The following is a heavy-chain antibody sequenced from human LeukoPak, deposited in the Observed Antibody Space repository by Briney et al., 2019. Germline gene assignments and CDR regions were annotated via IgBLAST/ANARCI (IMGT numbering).Heavy chain of an antibody. Sequence: GESLKISCKGSGYSFTSYWIGWVRQMPGKGLEWMGIIYPGDSDTRYSPSFQGQVTISADKSISTAYLQWSSLKASDTAMYYCARHIILTGYFNNWFDPWGQGTLVTVSS. CDR3: ARHIILTGYFNNWFDP. V-gene: IGHV5-51*01. CDR2: IYPGDSDT. D-gene: IGHD3-9*01. CDR1: GYSFTSYW. J-gene: IGHJ5*02.